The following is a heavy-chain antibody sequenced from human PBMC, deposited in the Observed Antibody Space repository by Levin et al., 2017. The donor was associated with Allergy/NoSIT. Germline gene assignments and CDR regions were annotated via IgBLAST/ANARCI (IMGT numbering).Heavy chain of an antibody. D-gene: IGHD1-1*01. CDR3: TRVLGYNGWYFDL. CDR2: ISNSGGST. CDR1: GFTFYNYA. J-gene: IGHJ2*01. Sequence: GGSLRLSCAASGFTFYNYAMSWVRQAPGKGLEWVSSISNSGGSTYYADSVKGRFVISRDNSKNTLFLQMTSLRAEDTAVYYCTRVLGYNGWYFDLWGRGTLVTVSS. V-gene: IGHV3-23*01.